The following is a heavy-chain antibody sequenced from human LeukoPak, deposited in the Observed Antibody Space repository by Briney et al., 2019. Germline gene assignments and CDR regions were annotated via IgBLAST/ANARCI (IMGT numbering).Heavy chain of an antibody. Sequence: ASVKVSCKASGYTFTSYGISWVRQAPGQGLEWMGWISAYNGNTNYAQKLQGRVTMTTDTSTSTAYMELRSLRSDDTVVYYCAGGAQGGAAAVNFDYWGQGTLVTVSS. J-gene: IGHJ4*02. CDR1: GYTFTSYG. D-gene: IGHD6-13*01. V-gene: IGHV1-18*01. CDR3: AGGAQGGAAAVNFDY. CDR2: ISAYNGNT.